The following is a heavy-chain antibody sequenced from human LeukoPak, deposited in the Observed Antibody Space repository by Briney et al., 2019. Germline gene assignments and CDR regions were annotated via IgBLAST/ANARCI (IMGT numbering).Heavy chain of an antibody. D-gene: IGHD2-15*01. CDR2: IYYSGST. CDR1: GGSISSYY. J-gene: IGHJ6*02. Sequence: PSETLSLTCTVSGGSISSYYWSWIRQPPGRGLEGMGDIYYSGSTNYNPSLKSRVTVSVDTSKNQVSLKLSSVTAADTAVYYCARGPYCSGGSCYPGRYYYGMDVWGQGTTVTVSS. V-gene: IGHV4-59*01. CDR3: ARGPYCSGGSCYPGRYYYGMDV.